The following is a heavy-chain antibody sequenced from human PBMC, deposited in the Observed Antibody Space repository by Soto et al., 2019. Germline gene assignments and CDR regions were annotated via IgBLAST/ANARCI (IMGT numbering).Heavy chain of an antibody. J-gene: IGHJ4*02. CDR3: ARLVRGDTAFDY. CDR2: IYYSGST. Sequence: QVQLQESGPGLVKPSQTLSLTCTVSGGSISSGGYYWSWIRQHPGKGLEWIGYIYYSGSTYYNPSLKSRVTISVDTSKNQFALKLSAVTAADTAVYYCARLVRGDTAFDYWGQGTLVTVSS. V-gene: IGHV4-31*03. D-gene: IGHD3-10*01. CDR1: GGSISSGGYY.